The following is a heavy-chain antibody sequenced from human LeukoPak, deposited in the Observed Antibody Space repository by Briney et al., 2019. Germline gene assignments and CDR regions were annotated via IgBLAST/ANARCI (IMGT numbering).Heavy chain of an antibody. V-gene: IGHV4-59*12. D-gene: IGHD4-11*01. CDR1: GGSISSYY. Sequence: PSETLSLTCTVSGGSISSYYWSWIRQPPGKGLEWIGYIYYSGSTNYNPSLKSRVTISVDTSKNQFSLKLSSVTAADTAVYYCARDHATVRDNWFDPWGQGTLVTVSS. CDR3: ARDHATVRDNWFDP. CDR2: IYYSGST. J-gene: IGHJ5*02.